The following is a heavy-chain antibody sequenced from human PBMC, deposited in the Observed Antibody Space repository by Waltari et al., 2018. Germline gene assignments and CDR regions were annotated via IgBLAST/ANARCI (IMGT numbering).Heavy chain of an antibody. Sequence: QVQLQESGPGLVKPSETLSLICSVSGGSLRTHFWGWIRQPPGKTLEWIGNIYSSGSTNYNPSLTSRVTISLDMSKNQFSLKLRSVSAADTAVYYCARASYGSGSSWFDPWGQGNLVTVSS. CDR3: ARASYGSGSSWFDP. CDR2: IYSSGST. CDR1: GGSLRTHF. D-gene: IGHD3-10*01. J-gene: IGHJ5*02. V-gene: IGHV4-59*11.